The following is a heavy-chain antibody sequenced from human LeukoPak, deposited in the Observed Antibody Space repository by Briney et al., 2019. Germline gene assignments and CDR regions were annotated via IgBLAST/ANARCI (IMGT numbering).Heavy chain of an antibody. CDR2: IYHSGST. J-gene: IGHJ4*02. CDR3: ASSYYDSSGYRPFPF. D-gene: IGHD3-22*01. Sequence: SETLSLTCTVSGGSISSYYWSWIRQPPGKGLEWIGSIYHSGSTYYNPSLKSRVTISVDTSKNQFSLKLSSVTAADTAVYYCASSYYDSSGYRPFPFWGQGTLVTVSS. CDR1: GGSISSYY. V-gene: IGHV4-59*08.